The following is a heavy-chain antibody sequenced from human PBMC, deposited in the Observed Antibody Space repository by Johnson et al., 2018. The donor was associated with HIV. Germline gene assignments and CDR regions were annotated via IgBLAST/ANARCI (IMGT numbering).Heavy chain of an antibody. CDR1: GFPFSDYY. CDR2: ISTSGSSI. CDR3: ARDATPWGRDYVGYAFDL. J-gene: IGHJ3*01. Sequence: VQLVESGGGLIQPGGSLRLSCAASGFPFSDYYMTWIRQTPGKGLECLAYISTSGSSIYYTDSVKGRVTIPRDNAKNSLFLQMNSLRAEDTAVYYCARDATPWGRDYVGYAFDLWGQGTMVTVSS. D-gene: IGHD4-17*01. V-gene: IGHV3-11*04.